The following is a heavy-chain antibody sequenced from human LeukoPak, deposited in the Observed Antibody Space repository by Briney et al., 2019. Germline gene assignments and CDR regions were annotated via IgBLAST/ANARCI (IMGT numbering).Heavy chain of an antibody. Sequence: GGSLRLSCAASGFTFSSCSMKWVRQAPGKGLEWVSSISGSSSYIYYADSVKGRFTISRDNAKNSLYLQMNSLRAEDTAVYYCARVDLSGSHYLDYWGQGTLVTVSS. CDR1: GFTFSSCS. V-gene: IGHV3-21*01. J-gene: IGHJ4*02. CDR3: ARVDLSGSHYLDY. CDR2: ISGSSSYI. D-gene: IGHD1-26*01.